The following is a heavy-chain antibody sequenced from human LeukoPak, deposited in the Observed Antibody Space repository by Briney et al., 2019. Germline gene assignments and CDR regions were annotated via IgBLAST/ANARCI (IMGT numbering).Heavy chain of an antibody. V-gene: IGHV1-69*04. Sequence: ASVKVSCKASGYTFTSYYMHWVRQAPGQGLEWMGRIIPILGIANYAQKFQGRVTITADKSTSTAYMELSSLRSEDTAVYYCARGGNNSGYDLVHWGQGTLVTVSS. D-gene: IGHD5-12*01. CDR3: ARGGNNSGYDLVH. CDR1: GYTFTSYY. J-gene: IGHJ4*02. CDR2: IIPILGIA.